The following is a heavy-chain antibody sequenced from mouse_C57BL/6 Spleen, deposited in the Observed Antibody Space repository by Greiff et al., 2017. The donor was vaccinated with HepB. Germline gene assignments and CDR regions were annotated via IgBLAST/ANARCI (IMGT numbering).Heavy chain of an antibody. V-gene: IGHV1-69*01. CDR2: IDPSDSYT. J-gene: IGHJ1*03. CDR3: ARWGATQEGYFDV. CDR1: GYTFTSYW. D-gene: IGHD1-1*01. Sequence: QVQLKQPGAELVMPGASVKLSCKASGYTFTSYWMHWVKQRPGQGLEWIGEIDPSDSYTNYNQKFKGKSTLTVDKSSSTAYMQLSSLSSKDSAVYCCARWGATQEGYFDVWGTGTTVTVSS.